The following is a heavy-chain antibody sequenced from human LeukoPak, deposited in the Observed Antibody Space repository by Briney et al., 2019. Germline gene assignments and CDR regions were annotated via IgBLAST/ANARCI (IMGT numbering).Heavy chain of an antibody. CDR3: ARVRNDYGDSHYYFDY. Sequence: SVTVSCKASGGTFSSYAISWVRQAPGQGLEWMGGIIPIFGTANYAQKFQGRVTITADESTSTAYMELSSLRSEDTAVYYCARVRNDYGDSHYYFDYWGQGTLVTVSS. CDR2: IIPIFGTA. J-gene: IGHJ4*02. D-gene: IGHD4-17*01. CDR1: GGTFSSYA. V-gene: IGHV1-69*13.